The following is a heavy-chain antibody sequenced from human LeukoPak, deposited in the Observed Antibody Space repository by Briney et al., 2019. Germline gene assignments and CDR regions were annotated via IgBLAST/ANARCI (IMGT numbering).Heavy chain of an antibody. V-gene: IGHV1-2*02. D-gene: IGHD6-19*01. CDR3: ARSSSDHRLTRY. J-gene: IGHJ4*02. CDR2: INPNSGGT. Sequence: ASVKVSCKASEYTFIGYYMHWVRQAPGQGLEWMGWINPNSGGTNYAQKFQGRVTMTRDTSISTAYMELSRLRSDDTAVYYCARSSSDHRLTRYWGQGTLVTVSS. CDR1: EYTFIGYY.